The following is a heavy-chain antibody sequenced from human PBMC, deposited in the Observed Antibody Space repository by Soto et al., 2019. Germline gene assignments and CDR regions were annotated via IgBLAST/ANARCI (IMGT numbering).Heavy chain of an antibody. J-gene: IGHJ6*03. CDR1: GLTFSSYA. CDR2: ISGSGGST. Sequence: EVQLLESGGGLVQPGGSLRLSCAASGLTFSSYAMIWVRQAPGKGLEWVSAISGSGGSTYYADCGKGRFTISRDNSKHTLYLQMNSLRAEDTAVYYCAKERGYCSGGSCFLYYYYMDVWGKGTTVTVSS. V-gene: IGHV3-23*01. CDR3: AKERGYCSGGSCFLYYYYMDV. D-gene: IGHD2-15*01.